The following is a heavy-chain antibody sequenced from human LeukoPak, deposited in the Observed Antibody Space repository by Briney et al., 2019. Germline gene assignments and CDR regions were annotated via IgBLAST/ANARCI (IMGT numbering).Heavy chain of an antibody. CDR1: GYTFTSYY. CDR3: AREREDIVVVPAAHSGWFDP. D-gene: IGHD2-2*01. J-gene: IGHJ5*02. Sequence: PRASVKVSCKASGYTFTSYYMHWVRQAPGQGLEWMGGIIPIFGTANYAQKFQGRVTITADKSTSTAYMELSSLRSEDTAVYYCAREREDIVVVPAAHSGWFDPWGQGTLVTVSS. V-gene: IGHV1-69*06. CDR2: IIPIFGTA.